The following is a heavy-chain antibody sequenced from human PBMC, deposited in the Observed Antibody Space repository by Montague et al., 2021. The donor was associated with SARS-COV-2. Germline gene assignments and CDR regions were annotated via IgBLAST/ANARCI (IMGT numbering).Heavy chain of an antibody. CDR2: IKSKTDGGTT. Sequence: SLRLSCAASGFTFSNAWMSWVRQAPGKGLEWVGRIKSKTDGGTTDYAAPVKGRFTISRDDSKNTPYLQMNSLKTEDTAVYYCTTERGYYYGSGSYYSPRRNFDYGGQGTLVTVSS. CDR1: GFTFSNAW. D-gene: IGHD3-10*01. J-gene: IGHJ4*02. V-gene: IGHV3-15*01. CDR3: TTERGYYYGSGSYYSPRRNFDY.